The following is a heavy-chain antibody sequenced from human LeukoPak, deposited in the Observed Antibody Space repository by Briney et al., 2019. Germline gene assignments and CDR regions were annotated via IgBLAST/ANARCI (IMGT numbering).Heavy chain of an antibody. J-gene: IGHJ4*02. CDR3: ARGDGYCSGGSCMIFDY. V-gene: IGHV1-18*01. Sequence: GASVKASCKASGYTFTNYGITWVRQASGQGIEWMGWISAYTGKTNSAQKLQGRVTMTTDTSTSTGYMELRSLRSDDTAVYYCARGDGYCSGGSCMIFDYWGQGTLVTVSS. CDR2: ISAYTGKT. D-gene: IGHD2-15*01. CDR1: GYTFTNYG.